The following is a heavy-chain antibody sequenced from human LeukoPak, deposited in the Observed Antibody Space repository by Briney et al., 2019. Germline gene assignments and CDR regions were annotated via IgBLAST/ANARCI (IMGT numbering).Heavy chain of an antibody. V-gene: IGHV3-11*01. Sequence: PGGSLRLSCAASRFTFSDYYMSWIRRAPGKGLEWVSYISSSGSTIYYADSVKGRFTISRDNAKNSLYLQMNSLRAEDTAVYYCAREPDGEGYNGSQDYWGQGTLGTVSS. CDR1: RFTFSDYY. CDR3: AREPDGEGYNGSQDY. J-gene: IGHJ4*02. D-gene: IGHD5-24*01. CDR2: ISSSGSTI.